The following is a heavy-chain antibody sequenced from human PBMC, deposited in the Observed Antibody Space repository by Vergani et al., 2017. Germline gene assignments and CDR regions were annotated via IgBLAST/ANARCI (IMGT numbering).Heavy chain of an antibody. D-gene: IGHD3-10*01. CDR3: TTAWGLYYLHGEYFQY. V-gene: IGHV3-23*04. J-gene: IGHJ1*01. Sequence: VQLVESGGGVVQPGRSLRLSCAGAGFTFDTYTMAYVRQAPGKGLEWVATISSGGSDIFYADSVKGRFTISRDNSKNTLFLQMNSLEDEDTAVYYCTTAWGLYYLHGEYFQYWGRGTLVSVSS. CDR2: ISSGGSDI. CDR1: GFTFDTYT.